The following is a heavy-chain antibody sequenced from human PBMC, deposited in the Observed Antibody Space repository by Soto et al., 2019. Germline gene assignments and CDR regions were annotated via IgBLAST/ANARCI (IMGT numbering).Heavy chain of an antibody. V-gene: IGHV4-59*08. Sequence: QVQLQESGPGLVKPSETLSLTCTVSGGSISSYYWSWIRQPPGKGLEWIGYIYYSGSTNYNPSLKSRATISVDTSKTQFSLKLSSVTAADTAVYYGARRYGSCFDYWGQGTLVTVSS. J-gene: IGHJ4*02. D-gene: IGHD5-18*01. CDR2: IYYSGST. CDR3: ARRYGSCFDY. CDR1: GGSISSYY.